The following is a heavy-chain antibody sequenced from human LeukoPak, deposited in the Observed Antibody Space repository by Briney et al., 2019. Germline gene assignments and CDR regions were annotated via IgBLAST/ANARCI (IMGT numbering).Heavy chain of an antibody. CDR3: AKDFPHYYEVPHGMDV. CDR2: ISVRAGTI. Sequence: GGSLRLSCAASGFGFGQYEMNWVRQAPGKGLEWIAYISVRAGTIYYGDSAEGRFTISRDDAKNSLYLQMNGLRVEDTAIYYCAKDFPHYYEVPHGMDVWGQGTTVTV. CDR1: GFGFGQYE. V-gene: IGHV3-48*03. D-gene: IGHD3-22*01. J-gene: IGHJ6*02.